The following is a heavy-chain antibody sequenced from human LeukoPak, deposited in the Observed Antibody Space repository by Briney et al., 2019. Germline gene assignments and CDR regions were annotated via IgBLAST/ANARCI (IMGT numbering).Heavy chain of an antibody. V-gene: IGHV3-30*02. CDR2: IWYGGSNE. CDR3: AKADNWESPALDY. J-gene: IGHJ4*02. Sequence: GGFLRLSCAASGFTFSSYGMHWVRQAPGKGLEWVAVIWYGGSNEYYADSVKGRFTISRDNSKNTLYLQMNSLRAEDTAVYYCAKADNWESPALDYWGQGTLVTVSS. CDR1: GFTFSSYG. D-gene: IGHD1-20*01.